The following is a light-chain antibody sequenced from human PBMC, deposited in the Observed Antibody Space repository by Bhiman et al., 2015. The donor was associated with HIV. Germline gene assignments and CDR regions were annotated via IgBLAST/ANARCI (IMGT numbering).Light chain of an antibody. CDR1: SSNIGAGYD. CDR3: QVWDSSSGHPSYV. J-gene: IGLJ1*01. V-gene: IGLV1-40*01. CDR2: GNT. Sequence: QSVLTQPPSVSGAPGQRVTISCSGSSSNIGAGYDVHWYQQFPGTAPQVLIYGNTNRPSGVPDRFSGSKSGTSASLAITGLQAEDEADYYCQVWDSSSGHPSYVFGTGTKVTVL.